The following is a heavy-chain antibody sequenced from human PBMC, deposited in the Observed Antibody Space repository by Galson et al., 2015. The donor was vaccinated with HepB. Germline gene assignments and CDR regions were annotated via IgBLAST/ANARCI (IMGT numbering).Heavy chain of an antibody. J-gene: IGHJ3*02. CDR2: MNPSGGSN. CDR1: GYTFTKYY. V-gene: IGHV1-46*01. D-gene: IGHD3-22*01. Sequence: SVKVSCKASGYTFTKYYIHWVRQAPGHGLEWLGLMNPSGGSNAYAQNFQGRVTMTRDTSTDTAYMDLSNLRSEDTAVYYCARGLGYDSSFYYHGFDIWGQGTMVTVSS. CDR3: ARGLGYDSSFYYHGFDI.